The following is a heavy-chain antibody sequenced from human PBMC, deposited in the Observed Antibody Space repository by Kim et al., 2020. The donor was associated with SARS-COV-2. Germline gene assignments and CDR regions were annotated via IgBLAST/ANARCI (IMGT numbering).Heavy chain of an antibody. J-gene: IGHJ4*02. CDR2: IYYSGST. CDR3: ARKTKMTTGHDY. D-gene: IGHD4-17*01. CDR1: GGSISSSSYY. V-gene: IGHV4-39*01. Sequence: SETLSLTCTVSGGSISSSSYYWGWIRQPPGKGLEWIGSIYYSGSTYYNPSLKSRVTISVDTSKNQFSLKLSSVTAADTAVYYCARKTKMTTGHDYWGQGTLVTVSS.